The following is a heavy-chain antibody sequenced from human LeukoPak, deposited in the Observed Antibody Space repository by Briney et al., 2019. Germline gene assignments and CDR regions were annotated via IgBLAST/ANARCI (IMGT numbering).Heavy chain of an antibody. CDR1: AGSISSYY. V-gene: IGHV4-4*07. Sequence: SETLSLTCTVSAGSISSYYWSWIRQPAGKGLEWIGRIYTSGSNNYNPSLKSRVTMSVDTSKNLFSLKLSSVTAADTAVYYCARDSYTVTTNHFDYWGQGTLVTVSS. CDR3: ARDSYTVTTNHFDY. CDR2: IYTSGSN. J-gene: IGHJ4*02. D-gene: IGHD4-17*01.